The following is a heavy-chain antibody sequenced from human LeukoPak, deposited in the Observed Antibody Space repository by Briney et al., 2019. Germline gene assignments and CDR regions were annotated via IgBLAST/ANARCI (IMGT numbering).Heavy chain of an antibody. J-gene: IGHJ4*02. V-gene: IGHV3-23*01. CDR2: ISGHGSTT. Sequence: GGSLRLSCAASGLTFRDYAMTWVRQAPGKGLEWVSSISGHGSTTYYADSVKGRFTISRDNSKNTLYLQMNSLRAEDTAVYYCARVAYGPFDYWGQGTLVTVSS. CDR3: ARVAYGPFDY. D-gene: IGHD3-16*01. CDR1: GLTFRDYA.